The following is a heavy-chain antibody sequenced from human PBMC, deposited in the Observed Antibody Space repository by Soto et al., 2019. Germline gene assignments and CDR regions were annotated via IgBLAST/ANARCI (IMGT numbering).Heavy chain of an antibody. J-gene: IGHJ5*02. V-gene: IGHV3-15*01. CDR1: GFTFSHAW. D-gene: IGHD2-15*01. Sequence: KPGGSLRLSCAASGFTFSHAWMSWVRQAPGKGLEWVGRIKSKADGETKDYGAPVRGRFTISRDDAKDTLYLQMNSLRIEDTAVYYCCVVKRLDQYSTSGYWFDPWGQGTLVTVSS. CDR2: IKSKADGETK. CDR3: CVVKRLDQYSTSGYWFDP.